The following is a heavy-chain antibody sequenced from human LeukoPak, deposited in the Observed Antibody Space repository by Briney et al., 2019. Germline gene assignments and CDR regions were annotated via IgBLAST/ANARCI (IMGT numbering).Heavy chain of an antibody. J-gene: IGHJ6*03. CDR3: ARGPPRGKYYYVDV. CDR2: IGTASDT. V-gene: IGHV3-13*01. CDR1: GFTFSSFN. Sequence: GGSLRLSCAASGFTFSSFNMHWVRQPTGQGLEWVSTIGTASDTYYPGSVEGRFTLSRDNAKNSLYLQMNSLTAGDTAVYYCARGPPRGKYYYVDVWGKGTTVTVSS. D-gene: IGHD1-1*01.